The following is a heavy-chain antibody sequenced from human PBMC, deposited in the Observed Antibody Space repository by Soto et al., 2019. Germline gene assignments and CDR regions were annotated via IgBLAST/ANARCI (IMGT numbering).Heavy chain of an antibody. D-gene: IGHD3-22*01. CDR2: IIPILGIA. J-gene: IGHJ4*02. V-gene: IGHV1-69*02. CDR3: ASRYDSSDY. CDR1: GGTFSSYT. Sequence: QVQLVQSGAEVKKPGSSVKVSCKASGGTFSSYTISWVRQAPGQGLEWMGRIIPILGIANYAQKFQGRVTITADKSTSTAYLELSSLRSEDTAAYYCASRYDSSDYWGQGTLVTVSS.